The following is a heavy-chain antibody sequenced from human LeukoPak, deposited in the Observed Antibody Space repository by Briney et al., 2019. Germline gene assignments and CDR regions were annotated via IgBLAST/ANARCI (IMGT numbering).Heavy chain of an antibody. V-gene: IGHV1-18*01. CDR1: GYTFTSYG. J-gene: IGHJ3*02. D-gene: IGHD6-13*01. CDR2: ISAYNGNT. CDR3: ATQYSSSWYDAFDI. Sequence: ASVKVSCKASGYTFTSYGISWVRQAPGQGLEWMGWISAYNGNTNYAQTLQGRVTMTTDTSTSTAYMELRSLRSDDTAVYYCATQYSSSWYDAFDIWGQETMGTVSS.